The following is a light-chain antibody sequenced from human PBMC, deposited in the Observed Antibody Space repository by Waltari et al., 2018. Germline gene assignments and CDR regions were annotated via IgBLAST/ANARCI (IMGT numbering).Light chain of an antibody. V-gene: IGKV1-5*03. CDR2: KAS. Sequence: DIQMTQSPSTLSASVGDRVPITCRASQSVNRWLAWYQQKPGKAPKLLISKASALQNGVAPRFSGGGSGTEFTLTISNLQPDDSSTYYCQQYEAFPVTFGHGTKVEIK. J-gene: IGKJ1*01. CDR3: QQYEAFPVT. CDR1: QSVNRW.